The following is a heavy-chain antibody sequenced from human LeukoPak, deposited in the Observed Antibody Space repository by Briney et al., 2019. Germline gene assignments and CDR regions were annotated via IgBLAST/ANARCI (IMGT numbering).Heavy chain of an antibody. CDR1: GFTFSSYA. J-gene: IGHJ6*02. D-gene: IGHD2-2*01. CDR3: AREIGYCSSTSCYDYYYYGMDV. V-gene: IGHV3-7*03. CDR2: IKQDGSEK. Sequence: GGSLRLSCAASGFTFSSYAMSWVRQAPGKGLEWVANIKQDGSEKYYVDSVKGRFTISRDNAKNSLYLQMNSLRAEDTAVYYCAREIGYCSSTSCYDYYYYGMDVWGQGTTVTVSS.